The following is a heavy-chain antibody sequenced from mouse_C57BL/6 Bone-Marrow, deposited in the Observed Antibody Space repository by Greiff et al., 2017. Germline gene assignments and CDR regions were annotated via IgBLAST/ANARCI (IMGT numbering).Heavy chain of an antibody. CDR3: ARGSYDYDDGWYFDV. V-gene: IGHV7-3*01. CDR2: IRNKANGYTT. Sequence: EVKLVESGGGLVQPGGSLSLSCAASGFTFTDYYMSWVRQPPGKALEWLGFIRNKANGYTTEYSASVKGRFTISRDNAKNTLYLQMSRLRSEDTALYYCARGSYDYDDGWYFDVWGTATMVTVSS. J-gene: IGHJ1*03. CDR1: GFTFTDYY. D-gene: IGHD2-4*01.